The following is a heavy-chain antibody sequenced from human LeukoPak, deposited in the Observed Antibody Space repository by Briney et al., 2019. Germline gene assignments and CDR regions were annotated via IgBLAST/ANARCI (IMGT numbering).Heavy chain of an antibody. J-gene: IGHJ3*01. CDR1: GFTFSSYS. D-gene: IGHD5-18*01. V-gene: IGHV3-21*03. Sequence: GGSPRLPCAASGFTFSSYSMNWVRQAPGKGLEWVSSISSSSSYIYYADSVKGRFTISRGNAKNSLYLQMNSLKTEDTAVYYCTTLRPYIQPRWGQGTMVTVSS. CDR3: TTLRPYIQPR. CDR2: ISSSSSYI.